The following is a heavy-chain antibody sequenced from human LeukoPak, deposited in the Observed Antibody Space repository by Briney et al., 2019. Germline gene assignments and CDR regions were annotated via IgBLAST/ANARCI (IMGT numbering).Heavy chain of an antibody. Sequence: KSSGTLSLTCTVSGGSISSSSYYWGWIRQPPGKGLEWIGSMYYSGNTHYSPSLKSRVTISVDTSKNQFSLKLSSVTAADTAVYYCARQAIGFGEFHFDYWGQGTLVTVSS. V-gene: IGHV4-39*01. D-gene: IGHD3-10*01. CDR1: GGSISSSSYY. J-gene: IGHJ4*02. CDR2: MYYSGNT. CDR3: ARQAIGFGEFHFDY.